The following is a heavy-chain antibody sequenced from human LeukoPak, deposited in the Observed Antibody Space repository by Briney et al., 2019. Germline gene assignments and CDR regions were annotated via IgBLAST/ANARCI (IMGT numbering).Heavy chain of an antibody. Sequence: PSETLSLTCTVPGGSISSYFWSWIRQPPGKGLEWIGYIYYSGSTNYNPSLESRVTISVDTSKNQFSLKLSSVTAADTAVYYCARHTSSTWENWFDPWGQGALVTVSS. CDR1: GGSISSYF. J-gene: IGHJ5*02. CDR2: IYYSGST. CDR3: ARHTSSTWENWFDP. D-gene: IGHD6-13*01. V-gene: IGHV4-59*08.